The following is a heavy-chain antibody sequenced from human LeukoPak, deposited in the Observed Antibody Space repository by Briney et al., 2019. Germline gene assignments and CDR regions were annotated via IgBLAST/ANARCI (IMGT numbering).Heavy chain of an antibody. CDR1: GYTFTGYY. Sequence: GASVKVSCKASGYTFTGYYMHWVRQAPGQGLEWMGWINPNSGGPNYAQKFQGRVTMTRDTSISTAYMELSRLRSDDTAVYYCARDYGGAISGTFDYWGQGTLATVSS. CDR3: ARDYGGAISGTFDY. V-gene: IGHV1-2*02. D-gene: IGHD3-10*01. CDR2: INPNSGGP. J-gene: IGHJ4*02.